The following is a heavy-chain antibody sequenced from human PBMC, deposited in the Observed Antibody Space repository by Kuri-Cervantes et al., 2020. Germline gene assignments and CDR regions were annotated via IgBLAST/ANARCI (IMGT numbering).Heavy chain of an antibody. CDR3: VGSAVVAEHY. CDR2: ISNADNTM. V-gene: IGHV3-48*01. CDR1: GFTFRSYG. J-gene: IGHJ4*02. Sequence: GGSLRLSCAASGFTFRSYGMHWVRQAPGEGLQWVSYISNADNTMYYADSVRGRFTISRDNTRNSLYLQMNSLRAEDTAVYYCVGSAVVAEHYWGQGTLVTVSS. D-gene: IGHD2-15*01.